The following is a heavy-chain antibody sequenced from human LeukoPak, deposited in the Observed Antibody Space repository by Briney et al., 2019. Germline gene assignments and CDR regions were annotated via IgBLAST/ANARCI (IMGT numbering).Heavy chain of an antibody. D-gene: IGHD2-2*01. Sequence: PGGSLRLSCAASGFTFSSYAMSWVRQAPGKGLEWVSAISGSGGSTYYADSVKGRFTISRDNSKNTLYLQMNSLRAEDTAVYYCAKDRAPLPAAIDYGMDVWGQGTTVTVSS. J-gene: IGHJ6*02. CDR3: AKDRAPLPAAIDYGMDV. CDR1: GFTFSSYA. CDR2: ISGSGGST. V-gene: IGHV3-23*01.